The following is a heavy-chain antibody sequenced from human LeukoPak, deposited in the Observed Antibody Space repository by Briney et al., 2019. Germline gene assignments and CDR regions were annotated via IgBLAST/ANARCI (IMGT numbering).Heavy chain of an antibody. J-gene: IGHJ4*02. CDR3: ARVAGYTSAWGPFDS. CDR2: VYYSGST. V-gene: IGHV4-34*01. CDR1: GGSFSGYY. D-gene: IGHD6-19*01. Sequence: SETLSLTCAVYGGSFSGYYWSWIRQPPGKGLEWIGSVYYSGSTYYNPSLKSRVTISADSSENQFSLNLNSVTAADTAVYYCARVAGYTSAWGPFDSWGQGTLVTVSS.